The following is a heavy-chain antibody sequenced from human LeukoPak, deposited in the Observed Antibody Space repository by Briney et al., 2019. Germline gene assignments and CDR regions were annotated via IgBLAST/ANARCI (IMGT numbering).Heavy chain of an antibody. J-gene: IGHJ4*02. CDR1: GFTFSSYW. Sequence: GGSLRLSCAASGFTFSSYWMTWVRQAPGKGLEWVANIKEDGSAKFYADSVEGRFTISRDNAKKSLYLQMDSLRVEDTALYYCATTDNAIAGPYWGQGSLVTVSS. V-gene: IGHV3-7*01. CDR3: ATTDNAIAGPY. CDR2: IKEDGSAK. D-gene: IGHD2-15*01.